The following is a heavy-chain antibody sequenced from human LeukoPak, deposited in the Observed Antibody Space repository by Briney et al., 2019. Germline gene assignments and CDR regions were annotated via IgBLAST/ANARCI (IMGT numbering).Heavy chain of an antibody. CDR2: ISYDGSNK. V-gene: IGHV3-30-3*01. D-gene: IGHD2-15*01. CDR1: GFTFSSYA. CDR3: ARSLYCSGGSCYSGNWFDP. Sequence: AGGSLRLSCAASGFTFSSYAMHWVRQAPGKGLEWVAVISYDGSNKYYADSVKGRFTISRDNSKNTLYLQTNSLRAEDTAVYYCARSLYCSGGSCYSGNWFDPWGQGTLVPVSS. J-gene: IGHJ5*02.